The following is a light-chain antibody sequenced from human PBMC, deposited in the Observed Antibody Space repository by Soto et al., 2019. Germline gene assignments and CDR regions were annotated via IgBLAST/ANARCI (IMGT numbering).Light chain of an antibody. CDR2: GAA. J-gene: IGKJ1*01. CDR1: QSVFSS. CDR3: QQYHSWPA. Sequence: EVVRPQSQATLSVSPGERVTLSCRASQSVFSSLAWYQQKPGQAPRLLIYGAATRATSVPARFSGSGSGTEFTLTITSLQSEDFALYYCQQYHSWPAFGRGTKV. V-gene: IGKV3-15*01.